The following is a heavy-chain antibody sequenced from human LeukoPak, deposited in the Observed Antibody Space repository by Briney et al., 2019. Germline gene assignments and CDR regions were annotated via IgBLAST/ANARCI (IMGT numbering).Heavy chain of an antibody. CDR2: FFDTRKT. J-gene: IGHJ4*02. D-gene: IGHD3-10*01. Sequence: SETLSLTCTVSNGSMRSYYWTWIRQPAGKGLEWVGRFFDTRKTNYNPSLKSRVTISVDTSKNQFSLNLASVTAADTAVYYCARDPRNFGYWGQGILVTVSS. CDR1: NGSMRSYY. V-gene: IGHV4-4*07. CDR3: ARDPRNFGY.